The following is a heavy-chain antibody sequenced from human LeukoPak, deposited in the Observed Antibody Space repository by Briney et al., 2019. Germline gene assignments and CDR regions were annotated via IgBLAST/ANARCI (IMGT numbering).Heavy chain of an antibody. CDR2: IYTSGST. Sequence: SETLSLTCTVSGGSISSYYWSWIRQPAGKGLEWIGRIYTSGSTNYNPSLKSRVTMSVDTSKNQFSLKLSSVTAADTAVYYCARDSPPDCSSTRCYYRVYYMDVWGKGTTVTVSS. CDR1: GGSISSYY. J-gene: IGHJ6*03. CDR3: ARDSPPDCSSTRCYYRVYYMDV. V-gene: IGHV4-4*07. D-gene: IGHD2-2*01.